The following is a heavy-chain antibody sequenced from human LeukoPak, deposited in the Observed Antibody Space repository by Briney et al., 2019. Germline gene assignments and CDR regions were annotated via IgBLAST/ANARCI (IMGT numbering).Heavy chain of an antibody. J-gene: IGHJ4*02. CDR3: ARAVSSGWEYYFDY. V-gene: IGHV3-20*04. D-gene: IGHD6-19*01. CDR1: GFTFDDYG. CDR2: INWNGGST. Sequence: QSGGSLRLSCAASGFTFDDYGMSWVRHAPGKGLEWVSGINWNGGSTGYADSVKGRFTISRDNAKNSLYLQMDSLRAEDTALYYCARAVSSGWEYYFDYWGQGTLVTVSS.